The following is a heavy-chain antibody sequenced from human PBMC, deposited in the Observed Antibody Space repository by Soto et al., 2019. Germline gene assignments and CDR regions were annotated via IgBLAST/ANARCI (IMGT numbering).Heavy chain of an antibody. Sequence: QVLLVQSGAEVKKPGASVNISCKASGYTFSSYYMHWVRQAPGQGLEWMGIINPSGDSASYAEKFQGRVTMTRDTSTSTMYMELSSLRSEDTAVYYCARRATSSFCGGDCLDYWGQGSLVSVSS. D-gene: IGHD2-21*01. CDR1: GYTFSSYY. CDR3: ARRATSSFCGGDCLDY. CDR2: INPSGDSA. J-gene: IGHJ4*02. V-gene: IGHV1-46*01.